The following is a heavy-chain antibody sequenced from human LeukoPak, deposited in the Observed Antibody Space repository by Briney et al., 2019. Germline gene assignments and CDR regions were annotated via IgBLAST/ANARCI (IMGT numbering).Heavy chain of an antibody. V-gene: IGHV3-7*01. Sequence: GGSLRLSCAASGFTFTNYWMSWVRQAPGKGLEWVANIKQDGSETYYMDSVKGRFTISRDNARKLLYLQMNSLRVEDTAVYYCARTMVRVYYYYYGMDVWGQGTTVTVSS. D-gene: IGHD3-10*01. J-gene: IGHJ6*02. CDR1: GFTFTNYW. CDR2: IKQDGSET. CDR3: ARTMVRVYYYYYGMDV.